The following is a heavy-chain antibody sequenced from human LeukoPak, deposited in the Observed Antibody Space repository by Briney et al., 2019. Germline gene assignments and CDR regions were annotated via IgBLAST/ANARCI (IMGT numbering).Heavy chain of an antibody. D-gene: IGHD6-6*01. CDR2: IYYSGST. CDR3: ARGVAAGPIDAFEI. J-gene: IGHJ3*02. V-gene: IGHV4-38-2*02. CDR1: GDSLVSGHY. Sequence: SETLSLTCTVSGDSLVSGHYWGWIRQPPGQGLEWIGSIYYSGSTYYNPSLKSRVTISVDTSKNQFSLKLSSVTAADTAVYYCARGVAAGPIDAFEIWGQGTMVTVSS.